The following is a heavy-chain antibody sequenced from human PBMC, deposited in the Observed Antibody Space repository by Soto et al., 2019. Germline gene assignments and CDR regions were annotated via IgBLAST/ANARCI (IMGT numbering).Heavy chain of an antibody. Sequence: QVQLVESGGGVVQPGRSLRLSCAASGFTFSSYGMHWVRQAPGKGLEWVSVISYEGKNKYYADSVKGRFTISRDNAENTLSLLMNSLRPEDTAVYYCAKTITTIGVSPRGRGALIDNWGKGTLVSVSS. V-gene: IGHV3-30*18. D-gene: IGHD3-3*01. J-gene: IGHJ4*02. CDR3: AKTITTIGVSPRGRGALIDN. CDR1: GFTFSSYG. CDR2: ISYEGKNK.